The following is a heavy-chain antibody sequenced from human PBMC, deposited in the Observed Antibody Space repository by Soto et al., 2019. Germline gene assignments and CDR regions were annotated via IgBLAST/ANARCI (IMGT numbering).Heavy chain of an antibody. CDR1: GFTFTNYF. Sequence: PGGSLRLSCAASGFTFTNYFMSRVRQAPGKGLEWVSVISGSGSSTYYADSVKGRFTISRDNSKNTLYLQMNSLRAEDTAVYYCAKKSLGTYFDYWGQGTLVTVSS. V-gene: IGHV3-23*01. CDR3: AKKSLGTYFDY. D-gene: IGHD7-27*01. J-gene: IGHJ4*02. CDR2: ISGSGSST.